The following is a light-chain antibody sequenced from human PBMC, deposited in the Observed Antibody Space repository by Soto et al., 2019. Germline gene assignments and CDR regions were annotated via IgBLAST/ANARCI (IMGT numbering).Light chain of an antibody. Sequence: EIVLTQSPGVLSLSPGERNTLSCRASVSVNIMYLGWYQQKPGQAPRLLIFHTSLRPTRIPDRYSDRRSRTYITLTNSRLEPEDFAVYYCQHFGGTLPVTFGQGTRLEIK. V-gene: IGKV3-20*01. CDR1: VSVNIMY. J-gene: IGKJ5*01. CDR3: QHFGGTLPVT. CDR2: HTS.